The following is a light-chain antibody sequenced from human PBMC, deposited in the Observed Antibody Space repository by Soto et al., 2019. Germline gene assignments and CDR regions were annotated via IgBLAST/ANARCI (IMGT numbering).Light chain of an antibody. J-gene: IGKJ4*01. V-gene: IGKV3-20*01. CDR3: QQYVYSPPG. CDR2: GTS. Sequence: EIVLTQSPATLSLSPGERATLSCRASQSINSNYLAWYQQKPGQAPRLLIYGTSSTATGIPDRFSGSGSGTDFPLTISRLEPEDSAVYYCQQYVYSPPGFGGGTKVEIK. CDR1: QSINSNY.